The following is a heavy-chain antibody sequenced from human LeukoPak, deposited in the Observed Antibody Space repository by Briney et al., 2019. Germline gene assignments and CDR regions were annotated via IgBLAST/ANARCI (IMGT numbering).Heavy chain of an antibody. CDR3: ARDKVEMATTNDYYYYYMDV. CDR1: GGSFSGYY. Sequence: PSETLSLTCAVYGGSFSGYYWSWIRQPPGKGLEWIGEINHSGSTNYNPSLKSRVTISVDTSKNQFSLKLSSVTAADTAVYYCARDKVEMATTNDYYYYYMDVWGKGTTVTVSS. D-gene: IGHD5-24*01. V-gene: IGHV4-34*01. CDR2: INHSGST. J-gene: IGHJ6*03.